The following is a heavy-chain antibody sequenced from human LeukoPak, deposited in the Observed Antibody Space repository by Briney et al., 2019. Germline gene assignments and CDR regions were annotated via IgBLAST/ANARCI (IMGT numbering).Heavy chain of an antibody. CDR3: ARDHTVATLEKT. CDR2: IVVGSGNT. V-gene: IGHV1-58*02. J-gene: IGHJ4*02. D-gene: IGHD4-11*01. Sequence: GASVKVSCKASGFTFTSSAMQWVRQARGQRLEWIGWIVVGSGNTNYAQKFQERVTITRDMSTSTAYMELSSLRSEDTAVYYCARDHTVATLEKTWGQGTLVTVSS. CDR1: GFTFTSSA.